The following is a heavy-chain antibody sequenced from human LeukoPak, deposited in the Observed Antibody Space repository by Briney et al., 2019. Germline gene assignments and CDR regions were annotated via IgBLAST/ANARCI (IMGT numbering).Heavy chain of an antibody. J-gene: IGHJ4*02. CDR1: GGSISSYY. Sequence: SETLSLTCTVSGGSISSYYWNWIRQPAGKGLEWIGRIYSSGSTNYNPSLKSRDTMSVDTSKNQFSLKLSSVTAADTAVYYCARGSYSSGWQFDYWGQGTLVTVSS. V-gene: IGHV4-4*07. CDR3: ARGSYSSGWQFDY. D-gene: IGHD6-19*01. CDR2: IYSSGST.